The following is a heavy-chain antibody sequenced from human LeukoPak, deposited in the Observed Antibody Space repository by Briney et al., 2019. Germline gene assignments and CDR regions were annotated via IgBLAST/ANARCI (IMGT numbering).Heavy chain of an antibody. CDR3: ARELTYYDFWSGSRRWFDP. J-gene: IGHJ5*02. D-gene: IGHD3-3*01. CDR1: GYTFTGYY. Sequence: ASVKVSCKASGYTFTGYYMHWVRQAPGQGLEWIGWINPNSGGTNYAQKFQGRVTMTRDTSISTAYMELSRLRSDDTAVYYCARELTYYDFWSGSRRWFDPWGQGTLVTVSS. CDR2: INPNSGGT. V-gene: IGHV1-2*02.